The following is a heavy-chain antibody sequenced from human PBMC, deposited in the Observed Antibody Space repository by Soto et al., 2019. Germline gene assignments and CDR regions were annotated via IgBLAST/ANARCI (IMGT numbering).Heavy chain of an antibody. V-gene: IGHV3-48*02. CDR2: ISSSSSTI. Sequence: EVQLVESGGGLVQPGGSLRLSCAASGFTFSSYSMNWVRQAPGKGLEWVSYISSSSSTIYYADSVKGRFTISRDNAKNSLYLQMNSLRDEDTAVYYGAILPLGGVVVITTDYWGQGTLVTVSS. CDR1: GFTFSSYS. J-gene: IGHJ4*02. CDR3: AILPLGGVVVITTDY. D-gene: IGHD3-22*01.